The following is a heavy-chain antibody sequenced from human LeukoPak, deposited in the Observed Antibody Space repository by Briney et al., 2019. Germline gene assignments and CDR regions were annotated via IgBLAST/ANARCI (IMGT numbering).Heavy chain of an antibody. CDR1: GYTFTSYG. D-gene: IGHD1-1*01. J-gene: IGHJ6*02. V-gene: IGHV1-18*01. CDR3: ARDPERYDAYCYYGMDV. CDR2: ISAYNGNT. Sequence: ASVKVSCKASGYTFTSYGISWVRQAPGQGLEWMGWISAYNGNTNYAQKLQGRVTMTTDTSTSTAYMELRSLRSDDTAVYYCARDPERYDAYCYYGMDVWGQGTTVTVSS.